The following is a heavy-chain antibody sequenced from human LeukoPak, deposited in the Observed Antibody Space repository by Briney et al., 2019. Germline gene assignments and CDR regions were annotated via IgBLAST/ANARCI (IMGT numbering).Heavy chain of an antibody. Sequence: GGSLRLSCAASGFTFSSYWMHWVRQAPGKGLVWVSRINSDGSSTSYADSVKGRFTISRDSAKNTLYLQMNSLRAEDTAVYYCAREITIFGVVTRGLDYWGQGTLVTVSS. CDR3: AREITIFGVVTRGLDY. CDR2: INSDGSST. V-gene: IGHV3-74*01. D-gene: IGHD3-3*01. J-gene: IGHJ4*02. CDR1: GFTFSSYW.